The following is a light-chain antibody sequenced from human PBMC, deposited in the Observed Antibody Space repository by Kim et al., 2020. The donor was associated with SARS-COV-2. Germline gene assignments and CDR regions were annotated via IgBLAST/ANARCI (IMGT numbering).Light chain of an antibody. J-gene: IGKJ1*01. CDR2: KAS. Sequence: ASVGDRVTITCRASQSISDYLAWYQQKPGKGPKLLIYKASNLESGVPSRFSGSGSGTEFTLTISSLQPDDFATYYCQQDNTYPWTFGQGTKVDIK. V-gene: IGKV1-5*03. CDR1: QSISDY. CDR3: QQDNTYPWT.